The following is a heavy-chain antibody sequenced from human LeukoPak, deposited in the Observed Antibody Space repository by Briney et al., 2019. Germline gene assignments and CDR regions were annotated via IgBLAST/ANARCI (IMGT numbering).Heavy chain of an antibody. J-gene: IGHJ5*02. D-gene: IGHD3-22*01. Sequence: PSETLSLTCTVSGGSISSYYWSWIRQPPGKGLEWIGYIYYSGSTNYNPSLKSRVTISLDTSKNQFSLKLSSVTAADTAVYYCARDRTSVYDSSGLGWFDPWGQGTLVTVSS. CDR3: ARDRTSVYDSSGLGWFDP. CDR2: IYYSGST. V-gene: IGHV4-59*01. CDR1: GGSISSYY.